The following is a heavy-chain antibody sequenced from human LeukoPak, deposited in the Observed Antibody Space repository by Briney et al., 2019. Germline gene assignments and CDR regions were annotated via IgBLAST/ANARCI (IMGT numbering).Heavy chain of an antibody. V-gene: IGHV4-61*02. D-gene: IGHD3-10*01. Sequence: PSETLSLTCTVSGGSISSGSYYWSWIRQPAGKGLEWTGRIYTSGSTNYNPSLKSRVTISVDTSKNQFSLKLSSVTAADTAVYYCARATMGNYYYYYYMDVWGKGTTVTVSS. CDR3: ARATMGNYYYYYYMDV. J-gene: IGHJ6*03. CDR1: GGSISSGSYY. CDR2: IYTSGST.